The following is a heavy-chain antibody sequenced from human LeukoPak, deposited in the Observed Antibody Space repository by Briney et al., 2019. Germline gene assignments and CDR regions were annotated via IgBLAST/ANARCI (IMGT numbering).Heavy chain of an antibody. CDR1: GFSLSTSGVG. CDR3: AHTVYCSSTSCYTDFDY. D-gene: IGHD2-2*02. Sequence: SGPTLVNPTQTLTLTCTFSGFSLSTSGVGVGWIRQPPGKALEWLALIYWNDDKRYSPSLKSRLTITKDTSKNQVVLTMTNMDPVDTATYYCAHTVYCSSTSCYTDFDYWGQGTLVTVSS. V-gene: IGHV2-5*01. J-gene: IGHJ4*02. CDR2: IYWNDDK.